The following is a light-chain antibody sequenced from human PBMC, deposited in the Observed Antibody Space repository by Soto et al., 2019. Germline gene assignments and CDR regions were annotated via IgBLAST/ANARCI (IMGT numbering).Light chain of an antibody. V-gene: IGKV4-1*01. CDR2: WAS. J-gene: IGKJ2*01. CDR3: HQYYSIPYT. CDR1: QSLLYSSDNSNY. Sequence: DIVMTQSPDSLAVSLGGWAAINCKSSQSLLYSSDNSNYLSWYQQKPGQPPKLLIYWASTRESGVPDRFTGSGSGTDFTLTITSLQAEDVAVYYCHQYYSIPYTFGQGTKLEIK.